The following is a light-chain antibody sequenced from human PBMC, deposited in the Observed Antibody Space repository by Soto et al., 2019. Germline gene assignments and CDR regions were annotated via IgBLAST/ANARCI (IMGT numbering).Light chain of an antibody. CDR1: ESVSSN. V-gene: IGKV3-15*01. Sequence: EIVMTQSPATLSVSPGERATLSCRAGESVSSNLAWYQQKPGQAPRLLFYGASTRATDIPARFSGTGSGTEFTLTISSLQSEDFAVYYCQQHSKWPRTFGQGTKVDIK. J-gene: IGKJ1*01. CDR2: GAS. CDR3: QQHSKWPRT.